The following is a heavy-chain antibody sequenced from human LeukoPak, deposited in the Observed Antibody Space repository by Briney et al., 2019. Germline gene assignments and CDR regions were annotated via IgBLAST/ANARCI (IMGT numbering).Heavy chain of an antibody. CDR1: GFTFSSYE. D-gene: IGHD3-3*01. J-gene: IGHJ5*02. V-gene: IGHV3-48*03. CDR3: ARGVEWLKYNWFDP. Sequence: PGGSLRLSCAASGFTFSSYEMNWVRQAPGKWLEWVSYISSSGSTIYYADSVKGRFTISRDNAKNSLYLQMNSLRAEDTAVYYCARGVEWLKYNWFDPWGQGTLVTVSS. CDR2: ISSSGSTI.